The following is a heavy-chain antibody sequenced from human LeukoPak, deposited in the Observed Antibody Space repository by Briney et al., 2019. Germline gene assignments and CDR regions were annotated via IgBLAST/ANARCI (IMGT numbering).Heavy chain of an antibody. Sequence: QAGGSLRLSCTASGFTFRDYAMSWVRQAPGKGLEWVGFIRSKAYGGTTEYAASVKGRFTISRDDSKSIAYLQMNSLKTEDTAVYYCTRDSSGWYWGQGTLVTVSS. V-gene: IGHV3-49*04. CDR3: TRDSSGWY. D-gene: IGHD6-19*01. CDR2: IRSKAYGGTT. J-gene: IGHJ4*02. CDR1: GFTFRDYA.